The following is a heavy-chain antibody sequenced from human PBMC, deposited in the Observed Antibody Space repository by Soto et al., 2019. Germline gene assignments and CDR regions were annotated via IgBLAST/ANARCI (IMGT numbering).Heavy chain of an antibody. V-gene: IGHV3-23*01. CDR1: GFTFSSYA. CDR3: AKEGQTRRVKTPSYFDY. J-gene: IGHJ4*02. CDR2: ISGSGGST. D-gene: IGHD1-7*01. Sequence: GGSLRLSCAASGFTFSSYAMSWVRQAPGKGLEWVSAISGSGGSTYYADAVKGRLTISRDNSKNTLYLQMNSLRAEDTAVYYCAKEGQTRRVKTPSYFDYWGQGTLVTVSS.